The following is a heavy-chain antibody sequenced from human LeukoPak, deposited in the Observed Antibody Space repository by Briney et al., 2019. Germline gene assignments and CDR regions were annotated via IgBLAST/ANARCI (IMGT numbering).Heavy chain of an antibody. CDR1: GFTFSSYS. D-gene: IGHD1-14*01. V-gene: IGHV3-21*01. CDR2: ISSSSSYI. Sequence: GGSLRLSCAASGFTFSSYSMNWVRQAPGKGLEWVPSISSSSSYIYYADSVKGRFTISRDNAKNTLYLQMNSLRAEDTAVYYCARATGRTTFDYWGQGTLVTVSS. J-gene: IGHJ4*02. CDR3: ARATGRTTFDY.